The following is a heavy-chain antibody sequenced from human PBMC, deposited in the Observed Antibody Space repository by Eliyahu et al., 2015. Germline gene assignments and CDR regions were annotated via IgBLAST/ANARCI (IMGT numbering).Heavy chain of an antibody. D-gene: IGHD1-1*01. Sequence: EVQLVQSGAEVKKPGESLRISXQGFGXDFKSYWPAWVRXMPGKGLEWMAFIHPSDSESRYNPSFEGQVTLSVDKSTATTYLQWSRVKASDSSMYYCARLENSALGAFDIWGQGTLVSVSS. V-gene: IGHV5-51*01. J-gene: IGHJ3*02. CDR3: ARLENSALGAFDI. CDR2: IHPSDSES. CDR1: GXDFKSYW.